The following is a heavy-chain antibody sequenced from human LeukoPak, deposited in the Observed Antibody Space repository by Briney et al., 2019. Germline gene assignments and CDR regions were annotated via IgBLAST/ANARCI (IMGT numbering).Heavy chain of an antibody. D-gene: IGHD3-16*01. CDR2: IYYSGST. CDR1: GGSISSYY. CDR3: ARLAEDGGAFDI. J-gene: IGHJ3*02. Sequence: NPSETLSLTCTVSGGSISSYYWSWIRQPPGKGLEWIGYIYYSGSTNYNPSLKSRVTISVDTSKNQFSLKLSSVTAADTAVYYCARLAEDGGAFDIWGQGTMVTVSS. V-gene: IGHV4-59*08.